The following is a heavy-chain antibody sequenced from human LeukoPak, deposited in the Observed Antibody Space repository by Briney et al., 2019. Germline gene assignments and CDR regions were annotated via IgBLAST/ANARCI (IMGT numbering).Heavy chain of an antibody. CDR3: ASEDSGSYPY. V-gene: IGHV1-69*13. Sequence: GASVKVSCKASGGTFSSYAISWVRQAPGQGLEWMGGIIPIFGTANYAQKFQGRVAITADESTSTAYMELSSLRSEDTAVYYCASEDSGSYPYWGQGTLVTVSS. J-gene: IGHJ4*02. D-gene: IGHD1-26*01. CDR2: IIPIFGTA. CDR1: GGTFSSYA.